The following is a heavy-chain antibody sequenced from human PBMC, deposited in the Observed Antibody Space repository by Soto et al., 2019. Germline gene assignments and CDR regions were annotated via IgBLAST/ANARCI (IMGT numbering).Heavy chain of an antibody. V-gene: IGHV3-13*01. CDR2: IGTGFDT. J-gene: IGHJ4*02. Sequence: EVQLVESGGGLVQPGGSLRLSCAASGFNFSSYDMHWVRQTTGKGLEWVSAIGTGFDTYYPGSVKGRFTFSGENAKNSVYLQINSLRAEYTAVYYWARAPFSDTAILDYWGQGALVTVSS. CDR3: ARAPFSDTAILDY. D-gene: IGHD5-18*01. CDR1: GFNFSSYD.